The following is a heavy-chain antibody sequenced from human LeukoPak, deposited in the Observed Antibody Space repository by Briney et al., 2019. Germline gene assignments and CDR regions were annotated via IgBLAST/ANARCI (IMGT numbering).Heavy chain of an antibody. J-gene: IGHJ6*02. CDR1: GFTFCDYA. CDR3: TRPYYYGSGSYVPIHYYYGMDV. D-gene: IGHD3-10*01. V-gene: IGHV3-49*04. CDR2: IRSKAYGGTT. Sequence: GGSLRLSCTASGFTFCDYAMSWVRQAPGKGLEWVGFIRSKAYGGTTEYAASVKGRFTISRDDSKSNAYLQMNSLKTEDTAVYYCTRPYYYGSGSYVPIHYYYGMDVWGQGTTVTVSS.